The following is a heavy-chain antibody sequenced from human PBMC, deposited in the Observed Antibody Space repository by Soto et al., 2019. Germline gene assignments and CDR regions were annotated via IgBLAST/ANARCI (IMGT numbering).Heavy chain of an antibody. D-gene: IGHD6-13*01. Sequence: SGPTLVNPTQTLTLTCTFSGFSLSTSGVGVGWIRQPPGKALEWLALIYWNDDKRYSPSLKSRLTITKDTSKNQVVLTMTNMDPVDTATYYCAHSFSSSWPYYYYYGMDVWGQGTTVTVSS. J-gene: IGHJ6*02. CDR2: IYWNDDK. CDR1: GFSLSTSGVG. CDR3: AHSFSSSWPYYYYYGMDV. V-gene: IGHV2-5*01.